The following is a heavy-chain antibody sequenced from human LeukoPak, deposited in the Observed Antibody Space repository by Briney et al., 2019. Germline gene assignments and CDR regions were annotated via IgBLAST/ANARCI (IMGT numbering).Heavy chain of an antibody. J-gene: IGHJ5*02. V-gene: IGHV4-4*07. Sequence: SETLSLTCTVSGGSISSYYWSWIRQPAGKGLEWIGRIYTSGSTNYNPSLKSRVTMSVDTSKNQFSLKLSSVTAADTAVYYCAREEYNCKTGPSNWFDPSGQGSLVTVSS. D-gene: IGHD1-20*01. CDR3: AREEYNCKTGPSNWFDP. CDR1: GGSISSYY. CDR2: IYTSGST.